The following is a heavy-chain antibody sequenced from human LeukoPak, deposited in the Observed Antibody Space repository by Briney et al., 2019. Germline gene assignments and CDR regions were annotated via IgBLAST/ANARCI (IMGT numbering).Heavy chain of an antibody. V-gene: IGHV3-20*04. Sequence: GGSLRLSCVASGFTFTTYGMNWVRQAPGKGLEWVSGINWNGGRTGYADSMKGRFIISRDNAKNSLYLQVNSLRAGDTALYYCARNFGGGDSSGPYYWGQGTLVTVSS. CDR3: ARNFGGGDSSGPYY. CDR2: INWNGGRT. J-gene: IGHJ4*02. CDR1: GFTFTTYG. D-gene: IGHD3-22*01.